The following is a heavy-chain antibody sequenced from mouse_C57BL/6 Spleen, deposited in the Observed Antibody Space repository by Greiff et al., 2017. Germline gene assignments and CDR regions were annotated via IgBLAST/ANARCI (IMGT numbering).Heavy chain of an antibody. V-gene: IGHV1-50*01. CDR3: ARGDYYGSREGWYFDV. CDR2: IDPSDSYT. J-gene: IGHJ1*03. CDR1: GYTFTSYW. D-gene: IGHD1-1*01. Sequence: VQLQQPGAELVKPGASVKLSCKASGYTFTSYWMQWVKQRPGQGLEWIGEIDPSDSYTNYNQKFKGKATLTVDTSSSTAYMQLSSLTSEDSAVYYCARGDYYGSREGWYFDVWGTGTTVTVSS.